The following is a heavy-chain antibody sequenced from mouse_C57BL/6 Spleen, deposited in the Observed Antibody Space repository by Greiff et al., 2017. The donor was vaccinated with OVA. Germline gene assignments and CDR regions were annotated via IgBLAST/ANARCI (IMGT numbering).Heavy chain of an antibody. D-gene: IGHD2-2*01. CDR1: GFTFSNYW. CDR3: AGGLDPGDIDY. Sequence: EVHLVESGGGLVQPGGSMKLSCVASGFTFSNYWMNWVRQSPEKGLEWVAQISLKSDNYATHYALSVKGRFTISRDESKSSGYLQMNNLRAEDTGIYYCAGGLDPGDIDYWGQGTTLTVSS. J-gene: IGHJ2*01. V-gene: IGHV6-3*01. CDR2: ISLKSDNYAT.